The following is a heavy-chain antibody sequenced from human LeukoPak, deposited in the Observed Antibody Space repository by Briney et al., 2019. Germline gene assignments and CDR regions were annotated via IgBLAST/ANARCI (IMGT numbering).Heavy chain of an antibody. D-gene: IGHD4-17*01. CDR2: IYYSGST. CDR3: VRDYGDYARQYYYGMDV. Sequence: PSETLSLTCTVSGASIRSYYWNWLRQPPGKGLEWIGSIYYSGSTYFNPSLQSRVTLSVDTSNSQFFLKLNSVTAADTAVYYCVRDYGDYARQYYYGMDVWGQGTTVTVSS. V-gene: IGHV4-59*05. J-gene: IGHJ6*02. CDR1: GASIRSYY.